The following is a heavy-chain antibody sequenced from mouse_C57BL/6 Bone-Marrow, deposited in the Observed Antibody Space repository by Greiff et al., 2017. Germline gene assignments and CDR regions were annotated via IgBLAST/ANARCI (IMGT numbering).Heavy chain of an antibody. D-gene: IGHD1-1*01. CDR3: AREGGTTTD. Sequence: EVQLVESGGGLVKPGGSLKLSCAASGFTFSSYAMSWVRQTPEKRLEWVETISDGGSYTYYPDNVKGRFTISRDNAKSNLYLQMSHLKSEDTAMYYAAREGGTTTDWGQGTTLTVSA. CDR2: ISDGGSYT. CDR1: GFTFSSYA. J-gene: IGHJ2*01. V-gene: IGHV5-4*01.